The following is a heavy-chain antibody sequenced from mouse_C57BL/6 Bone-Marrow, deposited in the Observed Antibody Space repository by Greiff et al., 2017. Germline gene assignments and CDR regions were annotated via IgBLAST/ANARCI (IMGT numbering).Heavy chain of an antibody. CDR2: IYPRSGNT. D-gene: IGHD2-3*01. V-gene: IGHV1-81*01. J-gene: IGHJ3*01. CDR3: ARRGWLLPFAY. CDR1: GYTFTSYG. Sequence: VQLQQSGAELARPGASVKLSCKASGYTFTSYGISWVKQRTGQGLEWLGEIYPRSGNTYSNEKFKGKATLTADKSSCTAYMEVRSLTCEVSAVYFWARRGWLLPFAYWGQGSLVTVAA.